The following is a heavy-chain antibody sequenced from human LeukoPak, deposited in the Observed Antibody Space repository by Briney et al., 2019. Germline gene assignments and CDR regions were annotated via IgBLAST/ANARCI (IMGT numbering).Heavy chain of an antibody. CDR2: IKQDGSEK. CDR3: ARDRGAFDI. J-gene: IGHJ3*02. D-gene: IGHD3-10*01. Sequence: GGSLRLSCAASGFTLSTYWMSWVRQASGKGLEWVANIKQDGSEKYYVDSVKGRFTISRDNAKNSLYLQMNSLRVEDTAVYYCARDRGAFDIWGQGTMVTVSS. V-gene: IGHV3-7*05. CDR1: GFTLSTYW.